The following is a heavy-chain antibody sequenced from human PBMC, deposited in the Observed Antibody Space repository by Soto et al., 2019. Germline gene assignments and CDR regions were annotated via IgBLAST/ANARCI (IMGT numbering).Heavy chain of an antibody. CDR3: TGGPRVSSTGTGAH. CDR1: GFTFSAYW. J-gene: IGHJ4*02. CDR2: ISDDGSTT. V-gene: IGHV3-74*01. Sequence: GGSLRLSCEVSGFTFSAYWMHWVRQVPGKGLIWVSRISDDGSTTTYADSVKGRFTISRDNAKNTLYLQMNSLRADDTGLYYCTGGPRVSSTGTGAHWGQGTLVTVS. D-gene: IGHD1-1*01.